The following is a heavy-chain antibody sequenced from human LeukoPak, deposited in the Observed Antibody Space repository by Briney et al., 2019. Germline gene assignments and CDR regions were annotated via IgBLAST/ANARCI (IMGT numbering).Heavy chain of an antibody. CDR1: GGSISSGGYF. CDR2: IYYSGNT. CDR3: ARGGFRGWFDP. Sequence: SQTLSLTCTVSGGSISSGGYFWSWIRQPPGKGLEWIGYIYYSGNTDYSPSLKSRVTISVDTSKNQFSLKLSSVTAADTAVYYCARGGFRGWFDPWGQGTLVTVSS. D-gene: IGHD1-26*01. V-gene: IGHV4-30-4*01. J-gene: IGHJ5*02.